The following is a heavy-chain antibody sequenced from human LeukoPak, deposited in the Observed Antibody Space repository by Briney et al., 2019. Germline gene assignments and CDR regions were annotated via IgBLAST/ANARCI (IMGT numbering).Heavy chain of an antibody. D-gene: IGHD2-8*01. CDR1: GFTFNSYW. V-gene: IGHV3-74*01. J-gene: IGHJ3*02. CDR2: INSDGSGT. CDR3: ARDRLTNDAFDI. Sequence: GGSLRLSCAASGFTFNSYWMHWVRQAPGKGLVWVSRINSDGSGTSDADFVKGRFTISRDNSKNTLYLQMNSLRAEDTAMYYCARDRLTNDAFDIWGQGTVVTVSS.